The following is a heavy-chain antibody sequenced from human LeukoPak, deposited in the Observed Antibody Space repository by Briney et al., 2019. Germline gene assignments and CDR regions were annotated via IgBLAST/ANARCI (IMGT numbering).Heavy chain of an antibody. CDR2: VSPYNGNT. Sequence: ASVRDSCKTSGYTFTDYDITWVRQAPGQGLEWMGRVSPYNGNTYYSQRFQGRVTIAKDTSTGTAYLDLRNLRADDTAMYYCARNGRVRRVVKDLFEYWGQGTLVAVSS. J-gene: IGHJ4*02. V-gene: IGHV1-18*01. D-gene: IGHD3-10*01. CDR1: GYTFTDYD. CDR3: ARNGRVRRVVKDLFEY.